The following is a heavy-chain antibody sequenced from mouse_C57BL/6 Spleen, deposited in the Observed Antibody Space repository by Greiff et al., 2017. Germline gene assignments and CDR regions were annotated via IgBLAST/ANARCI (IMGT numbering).Heavy chain of an antibody. J-gene: IGHJ4*01. Sequence: QVQLQQSGPGLVQPSQSLSITCTVSGFSLTSYGVHWVRQSPGKGLGWLGVIWRGGSTDYNAAFMSRLRITKDNSKSQVFFKMNSLQADDTAIYYCAKFLITTVNYAMDYWGQGTSVTDSS. D-gene: IGHD1-1*01. CDR2: IWRGGST. CDR1: GFSLTSYG. CDR3: AKFLITTVNYAMDY. V-gene: IGHV2-5*01.